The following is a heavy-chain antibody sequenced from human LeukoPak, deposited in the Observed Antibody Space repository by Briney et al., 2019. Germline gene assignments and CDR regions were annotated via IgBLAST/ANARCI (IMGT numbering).Heavy chain of an antibody. Sequence: PSETLSLTCAVSGYSISSGYYWGWIRQSPGKGLEWIGYIYYSGSTNYNPSLKSRVTISVDTSKNQFSLKLSSVTAADTAVYYCARYYYDSSPDYWGQGTLVTVSS. CDR3: ARYYYDSSPDY. D-gene: IGHD3-22*01. CDR1: GYSISSGYY. J-gene: IGHJ4*02. V-gene: IGHV4-61*01. CDR2: IYYSGST.